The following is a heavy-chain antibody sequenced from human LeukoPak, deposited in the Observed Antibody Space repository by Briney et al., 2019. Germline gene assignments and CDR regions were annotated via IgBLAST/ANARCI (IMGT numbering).Heavy chain of an antibody. CDR3: ARLKFLSRLLISSTSCYGFDY. CDR1: GGSISSGGYY. J-gene: IGHJ4*02. D-gene: IGHD2-2*01. V-gene: IGHV4-31*03. Sequence: SRTLSLTCTVSGGSISSGGYYWSWIRQHPGKGLEWIGYIYYSGSTYYNPSLKSRVTISVDTSKNQFSLKLSSVTAADTAVYYCARLKFLSRLLISSTSCYGFDYWGQGTLVTVSS. CDR2: IYYSGST.